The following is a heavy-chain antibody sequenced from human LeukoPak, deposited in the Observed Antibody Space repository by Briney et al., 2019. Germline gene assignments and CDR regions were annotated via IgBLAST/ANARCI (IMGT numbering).Heavy chain of an antibody. CDR1: GFTFSSYG. CDR3: AKGSKYYGSGSSDY. CDR2: IRYDGSNK. J-gene: IGHJ4*02. Sequence: EGSLRLSCAASGFTFSSYGMHWVRQAPGKGLEWVAFIRYDGSNKYYADSVKGRFTISRDNSKNTLYLQMNSLRAEDTAVYYCAKGSKYYGSGSSDYWGQGTLVTASS. V-gene: IGHV3-30*02. D-gene: IGHD3-10*01.